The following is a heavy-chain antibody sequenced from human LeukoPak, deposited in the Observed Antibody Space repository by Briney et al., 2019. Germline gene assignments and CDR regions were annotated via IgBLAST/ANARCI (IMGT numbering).Heavy chain of an antibody. CDR2: IHASGPT. J-gene: IGHJ4*02. D-gene: IGHD6-6*01. CDR1: GGSISTYY. CDR3: ARHDAGIAARPFDN. V-gene: IGHV4-4*09. Sequence: SETLSLTCTVSGGSISTYYWSWIRRPPGKGLEWIAYIHASGPTNYNPSLKSRITISVDTSKDQFSLKLSSVTAADTAVYYCARHDAGIAARPFDNWGQGTLVTVSS.